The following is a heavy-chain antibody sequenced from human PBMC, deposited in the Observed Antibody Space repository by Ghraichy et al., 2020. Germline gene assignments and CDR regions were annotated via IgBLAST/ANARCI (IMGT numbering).Heavy chain of an antibody. J-gene: IGHJ4*02. D-gene: IGHD3-10*01. V-gene: IGHV3-64D*06. CDR3: VKFLYYYVSGSPGDY. CDR1: GFNFSSYA. Sequence: GESLRLSCSASGFNFSSYAMHWVRQAPGKGLEYVSAISSNGGSTYYADSVKGRFTISRDNSKNTLYLQMSSLRAEDTAVYYCVKFLYYYVSGSPGDYWGQGTLVTVSS. CDR2: ISSNGGST.